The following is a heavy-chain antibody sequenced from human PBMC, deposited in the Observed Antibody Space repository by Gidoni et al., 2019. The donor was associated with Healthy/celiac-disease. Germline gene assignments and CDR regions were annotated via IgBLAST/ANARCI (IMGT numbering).Heavy chain of an antibody. CDR2: ISGSGGST. J-gene: IGHJ2*01. CDR1: GFPFSSYA. V-gene: IGHV3-23*01. D-gene: IGHD4-17*01. CDR3: AKDYGDYSADVLWFDL. Sequence: EVQLLESGGGLVQPGGSLRLSCAASGFPFSSYAMSWVRQAPGKGLEWVSAISGSGGSTYYADSVKGRFTISRDNSKNTLYLQMNSLRAEDTAVYYCAKDYGDYSADVLWFDLWGRGTLVTVSS.